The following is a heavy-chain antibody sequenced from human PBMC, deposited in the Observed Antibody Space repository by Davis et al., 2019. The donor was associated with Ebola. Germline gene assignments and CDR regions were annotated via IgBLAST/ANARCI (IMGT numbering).Heavy chain of an antibody. CDR2: ISSSSSYI. CDR1: GFTFSSYS. D-gene: IGHD3-22*01. V-gene: IGHV3-21*01. J-gene: IGHJ4*02. Sequence: PGGSLRLSCAASGFTFSSYSMNWVRQAPGKGLEWVSSISSSSSYIYYADSVKGRFTISRDNAKNSLYLQMNSLRAEDTAVYYCARDYYDSSGYPGEVDYWGQGTLVTVSS. CDR3: ARDYYDSSGYPGEVDY.